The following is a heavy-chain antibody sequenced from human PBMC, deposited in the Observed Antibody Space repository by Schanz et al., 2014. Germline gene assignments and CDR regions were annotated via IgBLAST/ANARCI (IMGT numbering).Heavy chain of an antibody. CDR2: MNQDGSVK. D-gene: IGHD2-2*01. J-gene: IGHJ4*02. V-gene: IGHV3-7*03. Sequence: VQLVESGGGLVKPGGSLRLSCAASGFIFNDYGLNWVRQAPGKGLEWVANMNQDGSVKNYVDSVKGRFTISRDNAKNSLYLQMTGLRAEDTAVYYCAAHETLSTTACYPSWGQGTLVAVSS. CDR3: AAHETLSTTACYPS. CDR1: GFIFNDYG.